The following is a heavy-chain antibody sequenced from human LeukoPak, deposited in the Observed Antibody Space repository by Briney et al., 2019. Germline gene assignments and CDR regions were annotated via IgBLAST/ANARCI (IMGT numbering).Heavy chain of an antibody. D-gene: IGHD6-19*01. CDR2: ISAYNGNT. J-gene: IGHJ4*02. Sequence: GASVKVSCKASGYTFTSYGISWVRQAPGQGLEWMGWISAYNGNTNYAQKLQGRVTMTTDTSTSTAYMELRSLRSDDTAVYYCARDPRQEPSSGWYGRGLPLLDYWGQGTLVTVSS. V-gene: IGHV1-18*01. CDR1: GYTFTSYG. CDR3: ARDPRQEPSSGWYGRGLPLLDY.